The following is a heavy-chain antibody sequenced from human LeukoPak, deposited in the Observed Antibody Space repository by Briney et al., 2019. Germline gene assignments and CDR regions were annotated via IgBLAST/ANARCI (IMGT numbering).Heavy chain of an antibody. CDR3: ARRLQSASQNMDV. D-gene: IGHD5-24*01. CDR1: AASFSDYY. J-gene: IGHJ6*03. CDR2: INHSGLT. Sequence: SETLSLTCAVYAASFSDYYWSWIRQPPGKGLEWIGEINHSGLTNYNPSLKSRVSISVDTSKNQFPLRLSSVTAADTAVYYCARRLQSASQNMDVWGKGTTVTVSS. V-gene: IGHV4-34*01.